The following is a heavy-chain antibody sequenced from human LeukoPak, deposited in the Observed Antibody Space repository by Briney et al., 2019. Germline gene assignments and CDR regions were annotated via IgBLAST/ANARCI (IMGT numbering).Heavy chain of an antibody. CDR1: GYTFTGYY. CDR3: ARSASRLRYFDWLLTFPEDDAFDI. D-gene: IGHD3-9*01. CDR2: INPNSGGT. V-gene: IGHV1-2*02. J-gene: IGHJ3*02. Sequence: ASVKVSCKASGYTFTGYYMHWVRQAPGQGLEWMGWINPNSGGTNYAQKFQGRVTMTRDTSISTAYMELSRLRSDDTAVYYCARSASRLRYFDWLLTFPEDDAFDIWGQGTMVTVSS.